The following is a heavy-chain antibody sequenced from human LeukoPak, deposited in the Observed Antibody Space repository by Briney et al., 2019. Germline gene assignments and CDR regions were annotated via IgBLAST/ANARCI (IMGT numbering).Heavy chain of an antibody. CDR1: GLNLITAA. D-gene: IGHD5-24*01. CDR2: IGSSGGST. J-gene: IGHJ3*01. Sequence: GGSLRLSCAASGLNLITAAMTWVRQAPGKGLEWVSLIGSSGGSTYYADSVKGRFTISRDNFNHTLSLQMNSLRVEDTAIYYCVKDIQLSTWGLGTMVTVSS. CDR3: VKDIQLST. V-gene: IGHV3-23*01.